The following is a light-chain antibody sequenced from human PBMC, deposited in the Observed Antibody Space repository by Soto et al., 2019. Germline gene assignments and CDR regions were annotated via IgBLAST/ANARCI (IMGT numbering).Light chain of an antibody. CDR3: QQYGSSPLT. CDR2: GAS. J-gene: IGKJ4*01. Sequence: EIVLTQSPGTLSLSPGERATLSCRASQSVSSSYLAWYQQKPGQAPRLLIYGASSRATGIPDRFSGSGSGTDLTLTISILEPEDFEVYYCQQYGSSPLTFGGGTQLEIK. CDR1: QSVSSSY. V-gene: IGKV3-20*01.